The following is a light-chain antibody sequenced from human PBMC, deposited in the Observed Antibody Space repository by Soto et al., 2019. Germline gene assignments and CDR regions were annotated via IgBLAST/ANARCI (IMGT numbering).Light chain of an antibody. V-gene: IGKV3-20*01. CDR3: QQYGSSPTWT. CDR1: QTVMSSS. CDR2: DAS. Sequence: IVLTQSPGTLSLSPGEIGTLSCRASQTVMSSSLAWFQQKPGQAPRLLIYDASNRATGIPDRFSGSGSGTDFTLTISRLEPEDFAVYFCQQYGSSPTWTFGQGTKVDIK. J-gene: IGKJ1*01.